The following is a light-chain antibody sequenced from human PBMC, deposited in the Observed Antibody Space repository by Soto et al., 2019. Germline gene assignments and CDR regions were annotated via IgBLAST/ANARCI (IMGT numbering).Light chain of an antibody. CDR3: QSYDSSNPVV. CDR1: SGSIASNY. Sequence: NFMLTQLHSVSESPGKTVTISCTRTSGSIASNYVQWYQQRPGSAPTTLIYEDDQRPSGVPDRFSGSIDRSSNSASLTISGLKTEDEADYYCQSYDSSNPVVFGGGTKVTVL. J-gene: IGLJ2*01. V-gene: IGLV6-57*04. CDR2: EDD.